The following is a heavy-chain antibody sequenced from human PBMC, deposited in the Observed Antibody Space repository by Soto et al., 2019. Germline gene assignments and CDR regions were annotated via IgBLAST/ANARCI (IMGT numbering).Heavy chain of an antibody. Sequence: GSLRLSCAASGFNFSSYSMNWVRQAPGKGLEWVSSISSSSSYIYYADSVKGRFTISRDNAKNSLYLQMNSLRAEDTAVYYCARDKGGGGYYDILTGSMVSGMDVWGQGTTVTVSS. CDR1: GFNFSSYS. V-gene: IGHV3-21*01. D-gene: IGHD3-9*01. J-gene: IGHJ6*01. CDR2: ISSSSSYI. CDR3: ARDKGGGGYYDILTGSMVSGMDV.